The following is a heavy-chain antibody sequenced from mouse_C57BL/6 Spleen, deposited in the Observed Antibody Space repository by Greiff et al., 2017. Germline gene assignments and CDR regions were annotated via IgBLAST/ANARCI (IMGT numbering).Heavy chain of an antibody. CDR3: ARRRAYYGNYQVYYFDY. CDR2: IDPSDSYT. J-gene: IGHJ2*01. Sequence: QVQLQQPGAELVMPGASVKLSCKASGYTFTSYWMHWVKQRPGQGLEWIGEIDPSDSYTNYNQKFKGKSTLTVDKSSSTAYMQLSSLTSEDSAVYYCARRRAYYGNYQVYYFDYWGQGTTLTVSS. D-gene: IGHD2-10*01. CDR1: GYTFTSYW. V-gene: IGHV1-69*01.